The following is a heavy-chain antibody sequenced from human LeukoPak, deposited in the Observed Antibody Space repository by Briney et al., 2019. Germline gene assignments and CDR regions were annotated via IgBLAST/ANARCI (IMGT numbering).Heavy chain of an antibody. CDR3: ARNFDMKGFDP. V-gene: IGHV1-2*02. D-gene: IGHD3-9*01. CDR1: GYTFTGYY. J-gene: IGHJ5*02. CDR2: INSDSGFT. Sequence: ASVKVSCKASGYTFTGYYMNWVRQAPGQGLEWMGWINSDSGFTKYAQKFQGRVTMTRDTSITTVYMDLTRLTSGDTAVYYCARNFDMKGFDPWGQGTLVTVSS.